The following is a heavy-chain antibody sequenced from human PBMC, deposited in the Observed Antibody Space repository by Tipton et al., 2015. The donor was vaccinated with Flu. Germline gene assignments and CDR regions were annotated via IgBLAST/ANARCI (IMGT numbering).Heavy chain of an antibody. CDR3: ARDRGSYNIHLEYHYYYGMDV. CDR2: ISGYDGDT. Sequence: QLVQSGVEVKKPGASVKDSCKASGYTFSNYGITWVRQAPGQGLEWMGWISGYDGDTNYAEKLQGRVTMTTDTSTNTAYMELRSRKSDDTAMYYCARDRGSYNIHLEYHYYYGMDVWGQGTTVNVSS. V-gene: IGHV1-18*01. D-gene: IGHD1-26*01. CDR1: GYTFSNYG. J-gene: IGHJ6*02.